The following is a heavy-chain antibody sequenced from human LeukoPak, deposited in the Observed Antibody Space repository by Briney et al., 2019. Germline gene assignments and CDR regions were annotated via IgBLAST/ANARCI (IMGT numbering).Heavy chain of an antibody. CDR1: GYTFTGYY. V-gene: IGHV1-2*02. D-gene: IGHD7-27*01. CDR2: INPSSGGT. CDR3: ARDELGTLYYYYGMDV. J-gene: IGHJ6*02. Sequence: GASVKVSCKASGYTFTGYYMHWVRQAPGQGLEWMGWINPSSGGTNYAQKFQDRVTMTRDTSISTAYMELSRLRSDDTAVYYCARDELGTLYYYYGMDVWGQGTTVTVSS.